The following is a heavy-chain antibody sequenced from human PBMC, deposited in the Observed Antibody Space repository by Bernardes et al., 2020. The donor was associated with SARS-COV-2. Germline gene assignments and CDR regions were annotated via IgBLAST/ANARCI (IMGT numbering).Heavy chain of an antibody. CDR3: ARDQTRHDILTGYYNCVY. CDR2: INPYNGNT. Sequence: ASVKVSCKASGYTFSTYGVNWVRQAPGQGLEWMGWINPYNGNTIFAKKFRGRVTMTMDTSTNTVYMDLRTLTSGDTALYFCARDQTRHDILTGYYNCVYWGQGTLVTVSS. V-gene: IGHV1-18*01. D-gene: IGHD3-9*01. J-gene: IGHJ4*02. CDR1: GYTFSTYG.